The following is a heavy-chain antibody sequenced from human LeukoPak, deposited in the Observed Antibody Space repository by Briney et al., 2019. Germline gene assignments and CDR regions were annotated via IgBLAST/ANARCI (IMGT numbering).Heavy chain of an antibody. V-gene: IGHV1-24*01. D-gene: IGHD5-24*01. CDR2: FDPEDGET. J-gene: IGHJ6*02. CDR1: GYTLTELS. Sequence: ASVKVSCKVSGYTLTELSMHWVRQAPGKGLEWMGGFDPEDGETIYAQKFQGRVTMTTDTSTSTAYMELRSLRSDDTAVYYCARVGSYNYYYYGMDVWGQGTTVTVSS. CDR3: ARVGSYNYYYYGMDV.